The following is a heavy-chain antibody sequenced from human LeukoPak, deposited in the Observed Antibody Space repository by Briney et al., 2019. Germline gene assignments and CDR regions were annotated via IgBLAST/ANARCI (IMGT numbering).Heavy chain of an antibody. Sequence: PGGSLRLSCAASGFTFSSYSMNWVRQAPGKGLEWVSSISSSSSYIYYADSVKGRFTISRDNAKNSLYLQMNSLRAEDTAVYYCARGEYYDSSGYRDAFGIWGQGTMVTVSS. CDR2: ISSSSSYI. CDR1: GFTFSSYS. D-gene: IGHD3-22*01. CDR3: ARGEYYDSSGYRDAFGI. J-gene: IGHJ3*02. V-gene: IGHV3-21*01.